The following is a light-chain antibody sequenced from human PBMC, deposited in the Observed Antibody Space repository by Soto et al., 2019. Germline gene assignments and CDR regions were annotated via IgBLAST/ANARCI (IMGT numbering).Light chain of an antibody. CDR3: LQLKDYTALI. CDR2: AAS. Sequence: DIHVTQSPSFLSASVGDRVIITCRASQGISTYLALYQQKPGKAPKLLIYAASTLQSGVPSRFSGSGSGTEFTLTISSLQPDDFATYYCLQLKDYTALIFGEGTKV. V-gene: IGKV1-9*01. CDR1: QGISTY. J-gene: IGKJ4*01.